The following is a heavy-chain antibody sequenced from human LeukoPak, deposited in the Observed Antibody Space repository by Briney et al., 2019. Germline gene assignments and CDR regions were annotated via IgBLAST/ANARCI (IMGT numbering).Heavy chain of an antibody. V-gene: IGHV3-23*01. CDR1: GFTFSSYA. D-gene: IGHD2-21*02. CDR3: AKDHCGGDCYSIFDS. J-gene: IGHJ4*02. Sequence: GGSLRLSCAASGFTFSSYAMTWVRQATGKGLEWVSDISGSGGSTYYADSVKGRFTISRDNSKNSLYLQMHSLRAEDTAVYYCAKDHCGGDCYSIFDSWGQGTLVTVSS. CDR2: ISGSGGST.